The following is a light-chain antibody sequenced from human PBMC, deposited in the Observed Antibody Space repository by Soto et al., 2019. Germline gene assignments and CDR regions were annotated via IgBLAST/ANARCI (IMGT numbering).Light chain of an antibody. CDR3: HQYNSYSIFT. CDR1: QSISSW. V-gene: IGKV1-5*01. CDR2: DAS. Sequence: DIQMTQSPSTLSASVGDRITITCRASQSISSWLAWYQQKPGKAPKLLIYDASSLESGVPSRFSASGSGTECTLAISSLQPDDFATYYCHQYNSYSIFTFGPGTKVHIK. J-gene: IGKJ3*01.